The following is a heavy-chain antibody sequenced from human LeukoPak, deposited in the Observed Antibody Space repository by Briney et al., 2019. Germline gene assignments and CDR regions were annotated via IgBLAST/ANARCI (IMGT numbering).Heavy chain of an antibody. V-gene: IGHV4-39*07. D-gene: IGHD2-2*01. J-gene: IGHJ5*02. CDR2: VYYGGSA. Sequence: SETLSLTCTVSGGSISSSSSYWGWIRQPPGKGLEWIGSVYYGGSAYYNPSLKSRVTISVDTSKNQLSLELSSVTAADTAVYYCARESDRYCSSMSCPNWYDPWGQGTLVTVSS. CDR1: GGSISSSSSY. CDR3: ARESDRYCSSMSCPNWYDP.